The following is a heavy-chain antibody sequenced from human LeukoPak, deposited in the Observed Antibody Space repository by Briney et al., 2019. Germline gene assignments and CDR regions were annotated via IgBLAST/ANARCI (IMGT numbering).Heavy chain of an antibody. CDR2: IIPIFGTA. CDR1: GGTFSSYA. D-gene: IGHD2-21*02. J-gene: IGHJ4*02. CDR3: ARVGVAYCGGDCYPDDY. V-gene: IGHV1-69*13. Sequence: ASVKVSCKASGGTFSSYAISWVRQAPGQGLERMGGIIPIFGTANYAQKFQGRVTITADESTSTAYMELSSLRSGDTAVYYCARVGVAYCGGDCYPDDYWGQGTLVTVSS.